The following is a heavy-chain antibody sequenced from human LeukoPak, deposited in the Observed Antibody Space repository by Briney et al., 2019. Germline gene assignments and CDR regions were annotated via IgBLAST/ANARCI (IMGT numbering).Heavy chain of an antibody. V-gene: IGHV3-30*02. Sequence: PGGSLRLSCAASGYTFSSYGMHWVRQAPGKGLEWVAFIRYDGSNKYYADSVKGRFTISRDNSKNTLYLQMNSLRAEDTAVYYCAKGSWRFLEWYGFDPWGQGTLVTVSS. CDR1: GYTFSSYG. J-gene: IGHJ5*02. CDR3: AKGSWRFLEWYGFDP. D-gene: IGHD3-3*01. CDR2: IRYDGSNK.